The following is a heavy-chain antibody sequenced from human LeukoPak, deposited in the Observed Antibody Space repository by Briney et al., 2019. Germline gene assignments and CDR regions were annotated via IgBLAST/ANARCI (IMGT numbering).Heavy chain of an antibody. CDR2: ISYDGSNK. Sequence: GRSLRLSCAASGFTFSSYAMHWVRQAPGKGLEGVAVISYDGSNKYYADSVKGRFTISRDNSKNTLYLQMNSLRAEDPAVYYCAREGLYCSGGSCYFDYWGQGTLVTVSS. CDR3: AREGLYCSGGSCYFDY. V-gene: IGHV3-30-3*01. CDR1: GFTFSSYA. D-gene: IGHD2-15*01. J-gene: IGHJ4*02.